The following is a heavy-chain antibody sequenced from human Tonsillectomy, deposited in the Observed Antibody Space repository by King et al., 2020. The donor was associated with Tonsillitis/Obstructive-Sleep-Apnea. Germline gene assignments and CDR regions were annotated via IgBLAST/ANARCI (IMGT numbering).Heavy chain of an antibody. V-gene: IGHV4-59*01. D-gene: IGHD2-2*01. CDR3: ARDAGSCSSTSCYDWFDP. CDR2: IYYSGST. J-gene: IGHJ5*02. CDR1: GGSISSYY. Sequence: VQLQESGPGLVKPSETLSLTCTVSGGSISSYYWSWIRQPPGKGLAWIGYIYYSGSTNYNPSLKSRDTISVDTSKNQFSLKLSSVTAADTAVYYCARDAGSCSSTSCYDWFDPWGQGTLVTVSS.